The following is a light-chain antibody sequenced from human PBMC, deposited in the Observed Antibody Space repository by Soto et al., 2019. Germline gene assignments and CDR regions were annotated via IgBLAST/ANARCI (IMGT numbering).Light chain of an antibody. CDR2: GAS. Sequence: IELTQSPPFLSASVGDRVTITCRADEGITTYLAWYQQQPGKAPKVLIYGASTLQNGVPPRFSGSGSGTEFTLTISSLQPEDFATYYCQQVKSFPLTFGGGTKVEGK. CDR3: QQVKSFPLT. V-gene: IGKV1-9*01. CDR1: EGITTY. J-gene: IGKJ4*01.